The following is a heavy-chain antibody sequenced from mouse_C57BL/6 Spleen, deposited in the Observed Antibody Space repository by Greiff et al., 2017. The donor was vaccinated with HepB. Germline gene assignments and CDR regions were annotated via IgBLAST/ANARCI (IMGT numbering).Heavy chain of an antibody. CDR1: GFTFSSYG. CDR2: ISSGGSYT. D-gene: IGHD2-1*01. V-gene: IGHV5-6*01. J-gene: IGHJ2*01. Sequence: EVHLVESGGDLVKPGGSLKLSCAASGFTFSSYGMSWVRQTPDKRLEWVATISSGGSYTYYPDSVKGRFTISRDNAKNTLYLQMSSLKSEDTAMYYCARLGYYGNSLDYWGQGTTLTVSS. CDR3: ARLGYYGNSLDY.